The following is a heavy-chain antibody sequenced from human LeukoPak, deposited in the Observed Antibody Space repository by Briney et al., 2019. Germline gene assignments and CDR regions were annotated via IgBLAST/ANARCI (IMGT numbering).Heavy chain of an antibody. V-gene: IGHV1-18*01. CDR3: ARDLGLLWFGESLVENAFDI. Sequence: ASVKVSCKASGYAFTSYGISWVRQAPGQGLEWMGWISAYNGNTNYAQKLQGRVTMTTDTSTSTAYMELRSLRSDDTAVYYCARDLGLLWFGESLVENAFDIWGQGTMVTVSS. CDR1: GYAFTSYG. J-gene: IGHJ3*02. CDR2: ISAYNGNT. D-gene: IGHD3-10*01.